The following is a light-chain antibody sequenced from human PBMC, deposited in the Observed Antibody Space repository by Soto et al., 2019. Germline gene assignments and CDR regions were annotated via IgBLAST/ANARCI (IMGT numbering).Light chain of an antibody. V-gene: IGKV1-33*01. CDR1: QDTSNY. J-gene: IGKJ4*01. Sequence: DIQMPPSPSSLSASVGDRVTITCQASQDTSNYLNWYQQKPGKAPKLLIDDASNLETGVPSRFSGSGSWTDFTFTTSSLQPEDIARYYCEEYANLPPKLSFGGGTKVESK. CDR3: EEYANLPPKLS. CDR2: DAS.